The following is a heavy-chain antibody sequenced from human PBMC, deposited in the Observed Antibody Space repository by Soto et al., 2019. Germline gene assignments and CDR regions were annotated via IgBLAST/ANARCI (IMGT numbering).Heavy chain of an antibody. V-gene: IGHV1-69*13. Sequence: SVKVSCKASGGTFSSYAISWVRQAPGQGLEWMGGIIPIFGTANYAQKFQGRVTITADESTSTAYMELSSLRSEDTAVYYCAKEKRDTYDILTGSNWFDPWGQGTLVTVSS. CDR3: AKEKRDTYDILTGSNWFDP. CDR1: GGTFSSYA. D-gene: IGHD3-9*01. J-gene: IGHJ5*02. CDR2: IIPIFGTA.